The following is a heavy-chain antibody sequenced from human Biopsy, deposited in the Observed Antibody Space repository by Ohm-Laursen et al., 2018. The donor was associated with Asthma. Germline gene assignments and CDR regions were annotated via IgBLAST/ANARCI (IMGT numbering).Heavy chain of an antibody. D-gene: IGHD3-3*01. CDR3: ASQSSGPDFWSGYYYFDY. V-gene: IGHV3-30*03. CDR1: GSTFSSYG. CDR2: ISYDGSNK. Sequence: SLRLSCAAPGSTFSSYGMHWVRQAPGKGLEWVAVISYDGSNKYYADSVKGRFTISRDNSKNTLYLQMNSLRAEDTAVYYCASQSSGPDFWSGYYYFDYWGQGTLVTVSS. J-gene: IGHJ4*02.